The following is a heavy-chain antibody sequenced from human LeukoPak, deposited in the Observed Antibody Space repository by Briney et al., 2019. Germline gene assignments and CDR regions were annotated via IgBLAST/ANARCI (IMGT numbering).Heavy chain of an antibody. V-gene: IGHV4-59*01. CDR1: GGSISSYY. CDR2: IYYSGST. J-gene: IGHJ4*02. Sequence: SETLSLTCTVSGGSISSYYWSWIRQPPGKGLGWIGYIYYSGSTNYNPSLRSRVTISVDTSKNQFSLKLSSVTAADTAVYYCARGGRYCSGGSCLDYWGQGTLVTVSS. CDR3: ARGGRYCSGGSCLDY. D-gene: IGHD2-15*01.